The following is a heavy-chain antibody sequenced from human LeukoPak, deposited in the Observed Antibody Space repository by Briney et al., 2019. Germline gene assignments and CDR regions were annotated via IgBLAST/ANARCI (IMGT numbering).Heavy chain of an antibody. Sequence: SETLSLTCTASGGSISSSSYYWGWIRQPPGKGLEVIGSIYYSGSTYYDPSLKSRVTISVATSKNQFSLKLSSVTAADTAVYYCARGWELLRAFDIWGQGTMVTVSS. J-gene: IGHJ3*02. CDR3: ARGWELLRAFDI. CDR1: GGSISSSSYY. D-gene: IGHD1-26*01. CDR2: IYYSGST. V-gene: IGHV4-39*01.